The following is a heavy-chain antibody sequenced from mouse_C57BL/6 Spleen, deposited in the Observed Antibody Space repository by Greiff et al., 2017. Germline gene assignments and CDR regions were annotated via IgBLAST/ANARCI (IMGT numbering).Heavy chain of an antibody. CDR3: ARGLGQGYFDV. CDR2: IYPRSGNT. V-gene: IGHV1-81*01. D-gene: IGHD4-1*01. CDR1: GYTFTSYG. J-gene: IGHJ1*03. Sequence: QVHVKQSGAELARPGASVKLSCKASGYTFTSYGISWVKQRTGQGLEWIGEIYPRSGNTYYNEKFKGKATLTADKSSSTAYMELRSLTSEDSAVYFCARGLGQGYFDVWGTGTTVTVSS.